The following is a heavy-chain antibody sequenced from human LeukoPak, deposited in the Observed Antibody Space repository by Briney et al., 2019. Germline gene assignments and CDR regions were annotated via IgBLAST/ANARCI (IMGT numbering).Heavy chain of an antibody. CDR2: INHSGST. D-gene: IGHD5-18*01. V-gene: IGHV4-34*01. J-gene: IGHJ4*02. Sequence: PSETLSLTCAVYGGSFSGYYWSWIRQPPGKGLEWIGEINHSGSTNYNPSLKSRVTISVDTSKNQFSLKLSSVTAVDTAVYYCARGTGYSYGLYYFDYWGQGTLVTVSS. CDR3: ARGTGYSYGLYYFDY. CDR1: GGSFSGYY.